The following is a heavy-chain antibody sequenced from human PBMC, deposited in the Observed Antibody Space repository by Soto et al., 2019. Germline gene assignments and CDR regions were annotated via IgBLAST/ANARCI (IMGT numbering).Heavy chain of an antibody. D-gene: IGHD6-19*01. V-gene: IGHV3-23*01. CDR2: ISGSGGST. J-gene: IGHJ4*02. Sequence: GGSLRLSCAASGFTFSSYAMSWVRQAPGKGLEWVSAISGSGGSTYYADSVKGRFTISRDNSKNTLYLQMNSLRAEDTAVYYCAKHLVFAAVAGTDGDFDYWGQGTLVTVSS. CDR3: AKHLVFAAVAGTDGDFDY. CDR1: GFTFSSYA.